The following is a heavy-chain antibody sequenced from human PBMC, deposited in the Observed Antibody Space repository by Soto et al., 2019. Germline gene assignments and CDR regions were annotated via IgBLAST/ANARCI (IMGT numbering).Heavy chain of an antibody. CDR1: GGSFSGYY. J-gene: IGHJ4*02. CDR2: INHSGST. Sequence: AASLFLTCALNGGSFSGYYWSWIRQPPGKGLEWIGEINHSGSTNYNPSLKSRVTISVDTSKNQFSLKLSSVTAADTAVYYCARTNDRDDYWGQGTLVS. D-gene: IGHD1-1*01. CDR3: ARTNDRDDY. V-gene: IGHV4-34*01.